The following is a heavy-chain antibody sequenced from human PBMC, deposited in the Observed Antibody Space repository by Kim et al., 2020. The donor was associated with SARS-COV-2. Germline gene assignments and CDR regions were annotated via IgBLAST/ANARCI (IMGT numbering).Heavy chain of an antibody. CDR2: ISGSGGST. J-gene: IGHJ4*02. Sequence: GGSLRLSCAASGFTFSSYAMSWVRQAPGKGLEWVSAISGSGGSTYYADSVKGRFTISRDNSKNTLYLQMNSLRAEDTAVYYCAKASMGIFGVDSFFDYWGQGTLVTVSS. D-gene: IGHD3-3*01. CDR3: AKASMGIFGVDSFFDY. CDR1: GFTFSSYA. V-gene: IGHV3-23*01.